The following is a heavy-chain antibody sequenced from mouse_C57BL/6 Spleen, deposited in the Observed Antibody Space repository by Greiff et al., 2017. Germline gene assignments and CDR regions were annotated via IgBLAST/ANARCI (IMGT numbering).Heavy chain of an antibody. D-gene: IGHD3-2*02. CDR2: IDPSDSYT. CDR3: ARAIDSSGYGYAMDY. V-gene: IGHV1-69*01. CDR1: GYTFTSYW. Sequence: QVHVKQPGAELVMPGASVKLSCKASGYTFTSYWMHWVKQRPGQGLEWIGEIDPSDSYTNYNQKFKGKSTLTVDKSSSTAYMQLSSLTSEDSAVYYCARAIDSSGYGYAMDYWGQGTSVTVSS. J-gene: IGHJ4*01.